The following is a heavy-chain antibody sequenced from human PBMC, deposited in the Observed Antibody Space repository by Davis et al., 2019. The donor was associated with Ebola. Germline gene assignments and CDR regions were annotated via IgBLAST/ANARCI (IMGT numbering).Heavy chain of an antibody. CDR3: ARHPGSTWGGVNWFDP. CDR1: GYSFTSYW. V-gene: IGHV5-10-1*01. D-gene: IGHD3-10*01. Sequence: GESLNISCKGSGYSFTSYWLSWVRQMPGKGLEWMGRIDPSDSYTTYSPSFQGHVTISADKSISTAYLQWSSLKASDTAMYYCARHPGSTWGGVNWFDPWGQGTLVTVSS. CDR2: IDPSDSYT. J-gene: IGHJ5*02.